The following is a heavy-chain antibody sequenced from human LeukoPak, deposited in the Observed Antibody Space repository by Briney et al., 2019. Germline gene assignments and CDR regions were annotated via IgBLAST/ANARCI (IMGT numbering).Heavy chain of an antibody. Sequence: GGSLRLSCAASGFTFSSYAMSWHRQAPGKGLEWVSAISGSGGSTYYADSVKGRFTISRDNSKNTLYLQMNSLRAEDTAVYYCVLLWFGTPFDPWGQGTLVTVSS. CDR3: VLLWFGTPFDP. V-gene: IGHV3-23*01. CDR2: ISGSGGST. J-gene: IGHJ5*02. D-gene: IGHD3-10*01. CDR1: GFTFSSYA.